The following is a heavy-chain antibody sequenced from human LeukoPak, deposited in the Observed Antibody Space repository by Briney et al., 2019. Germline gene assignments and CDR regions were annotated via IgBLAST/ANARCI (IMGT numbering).Heavy chain of an antibody. V-gene: IGHV3-30*04. D-gene: IGHD1-26*01. Sequence: GRSLRLSCAASGFTFSSYAMHWVRQAPGKGLEWVAVISYDGSNKYYADSVKGRFTISRDNSKNMLYLQMNSLRAEDTAVYHCAKAVVGATLHALDYWGQGTLVTVSS. CDR2: ISYDGSNK. CDR1: GFTFSSYA. CDR3: AKAVVGATLHALDY. J-gene: IGHJ4*02.